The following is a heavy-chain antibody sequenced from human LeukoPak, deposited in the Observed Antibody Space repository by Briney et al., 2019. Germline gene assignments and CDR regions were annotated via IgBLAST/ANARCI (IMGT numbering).Heavy chain of an antibody. V-gene: IGHV3-74*01. J-gene: IGHJ6*03. D-gene: IGHD2-8*01. CDR3: AKVGVAVKEGRNYYMDV. CDR2: INSDGSTT. Sequence: GGSLRLSCAASGFTFSSYWMHWVRQAPGKGLVWVSRINSDGSTTNYADSVKGRFTISRDNSKNSLYLQMNSLRAEDTALYYCAKVGVAVKEGRNYYMDVWGKGTTVTVSS. CDR1: GFTFSSYW.